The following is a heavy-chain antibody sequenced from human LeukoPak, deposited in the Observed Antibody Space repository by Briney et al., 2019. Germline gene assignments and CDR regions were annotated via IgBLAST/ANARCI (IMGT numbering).Heavy chain of an antibody. CDR3: ARGRNIEMTTMSGGSDY. D-gene: IGHD5-24*01. Sequence: GASVKVSCKASGYTFTAYYMHWVRQAPGQGLEWMGWINPDSGGTNYAQKFQGRVSMTRDSSISTAYMDLSDLRSDDTAVYSCARGRNIEMTTMSGGSDYWGQGTLVTVSS. V-gene: IGHV1-2*02. J-gene: IGHJ4*02. CDR1: GYTFTAYY. CDR2: INPDSGGT.